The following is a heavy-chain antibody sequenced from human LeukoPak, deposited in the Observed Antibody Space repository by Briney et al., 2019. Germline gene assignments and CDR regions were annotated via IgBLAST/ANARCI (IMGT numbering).Heavy chain of an antibody. D-gene: IGHD6-13*01. CDR1: GYTFTSYA. CDR3: ARSTKYSSSFASLGY. J-gene: IGHJ4*02. CDR2: INAGNGNT. Sequence: ASVKVSCKASGYTFTSYAMHWVRQAPGQRLEWMGWINAGNGNTKYSQKFQGRVTITRDTSASTAYMELGSLRSEDTAVYYCARSTKYSSSFASLGYWGQGTLVTVSS. V-gene: IGHV1-3*01.